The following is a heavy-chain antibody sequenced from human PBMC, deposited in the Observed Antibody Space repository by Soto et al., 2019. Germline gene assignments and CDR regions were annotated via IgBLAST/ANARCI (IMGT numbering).Heavy chain of an antibody. V-gene: IGHV4-31*03. D-gene: IGHD3-22*01. CDR1: GGSISSGGYY. CDR3: ARDPRSGYDSSGYYYTGAFDI. CDR2: IYYSGST. J-gene: IGHJ3*02. Sequence: QVQLQESGPGLVKPSQTLSLTCTVSGGSISSGGYYWSWIRQHPGKGLEWIGYIYYSGSTYYNPSLKSRVTISVDTSKNQFSLKLSSVTAADTAVYYCARDPRSGYDSSGYYYTGAFDIWGQGTTVTVSS.